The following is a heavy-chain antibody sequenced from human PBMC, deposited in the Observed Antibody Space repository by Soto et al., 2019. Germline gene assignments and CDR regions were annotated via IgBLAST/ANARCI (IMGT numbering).Heavy chain of an antibody. D-gene: IGHD2-2*01. Sequence: SETLSLTCTVSGGSISSGGYYWSWIRQHPGKGLEWIGYIYYSGSTYYNPSLKSRVTISVDTSKNQFSLKLSSVTAADTAVYYCASGVVPAEGRYYYGMDVWGQGTTVTVSS. CDR2: IYYSGST. CDR1: GGSISSGGYY. CDR3: ASGVVPAEGRYYYGMDV. V-gene: IGHV4-31*03. J-gene: IGHJ6*02.